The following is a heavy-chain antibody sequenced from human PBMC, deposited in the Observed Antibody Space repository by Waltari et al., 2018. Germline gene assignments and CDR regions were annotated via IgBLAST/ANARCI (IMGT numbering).Heavy chain of an antibody. D-gene: IGHD3-3*01. CDR3: ATLSNYDFWSGYYTGGWFDP. V-gene: IGHV1-24*01. J-gene: IGHJ5*02. Sequence: QVQLVQSGAEVKKPGASVKVSCKVSGYTLTELSMHWVRQAPGKGLGWMGGFDPEECETIYAQKFQGRVTMTEDTSTDTAYMELSSLRSEDTAVYYCATLSNYDFWSGYYTGGWFDPWGQGTLVTVSS. CDR2: FDPEECET. CDR1: GYTLTELS.